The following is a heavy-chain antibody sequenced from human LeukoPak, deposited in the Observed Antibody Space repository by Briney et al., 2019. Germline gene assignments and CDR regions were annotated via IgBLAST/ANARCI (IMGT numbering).Heavy chain of an antibody. J-gene: IGHJ4*02. V-gene: IGHV3-30*02. D-gene: IGHD3-22*01. CDR1: GFTFSSYG. Sequence: GGSLRLSCAASGFTFSSYGMHWVRQAPGKGLEWVAFIRYDGSNKYYADSVKGRFTISRDNSKNTLYLQMNSLRAEDTAVYYCARVKTMIVVVRLFDYWGQGTQVTVSS. CDR3: ARVKTMIVVVRLFDY. CDR2: IRYDGSNK.